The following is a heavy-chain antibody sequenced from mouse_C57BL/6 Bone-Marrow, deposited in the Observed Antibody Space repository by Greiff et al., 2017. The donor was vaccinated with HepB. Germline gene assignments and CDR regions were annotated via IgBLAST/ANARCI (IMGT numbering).Heavy chain of an antibody. V-gene: IGHV5-17*01. CDR1: GFTFSDYG. D-gene: IGHD2-5*01. CDR3: ARGNYSNRYYFDY. Sequence: EVKLVESGGGLVKPGGSLKLSCAASGFTFSDYGMHWVRQAPEKGLEWVAYISSGSSTIYYADTVKGRFTISRDNAKNTLFLQMTSLRSEDTAMYYCARGNYSNRYYFDYWGQGTTLTVSS. J-gene: IGHJ2*01. CDR2: ISSGSSTI.